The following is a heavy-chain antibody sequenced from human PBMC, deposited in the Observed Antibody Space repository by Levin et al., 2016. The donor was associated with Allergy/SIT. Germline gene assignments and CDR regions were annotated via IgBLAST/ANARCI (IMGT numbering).Heavy chain of an antibody. J-gene: IGHJ6*03. CDR1: GGTFSSYA. V-gene: IGHV1-18*01. CDR2: ISAYNGNT. D-gene: IGHD3-3*01. Sequence: ASVKVSCKASGGTFSSYAISWVRQAPGQGLEWMGWISAYNGNTNYAQKLQGRVTMTTDTSTSTAYMELRSLRSDDTAVYYCARDSGGSYYDFWSGYSRDYYYYYYMDVWGKGTTVTVSS. CDR3: ARDSGGSYYDFWSGYSRDYYYYYYMDV.